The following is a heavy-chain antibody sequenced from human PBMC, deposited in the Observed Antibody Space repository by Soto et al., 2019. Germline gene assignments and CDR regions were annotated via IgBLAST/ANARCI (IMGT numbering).Heavy chain of an antibody. Sequence: QVPLVQSGAEVKKPGASVKVSCKASGYTFTGYYMHWVRQAPGQGLEWMGWINPNSGGTNYAQKFQGWVTMTRDTSISTAYMELSRLRSDDTAVYYCARLRRYNWNDRLGMDFDYWGQGTLVTVSS. CDR2: INPNSGGT. V-gene: IGHV1-2*04. J-gene: IGHJ4*02. CDR1: GYTFTGYY. CDR3: ARLRRYNWNDRLGMDFDY. D-gene: IGHD1-1*01.